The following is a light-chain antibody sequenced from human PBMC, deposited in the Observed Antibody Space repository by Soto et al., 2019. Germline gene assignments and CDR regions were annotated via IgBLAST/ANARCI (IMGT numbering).Light chain of an antibody. Sequence: DIQMTQSPSSLSASVGDRVTITCRASQSISSYLNWYQQKPGKAPKLLIYAASSLQSGVPSRFSGSGSGTEFTLTISSLQPEDFATYYCQQYDTYPLTFGGGTRVDI. CDR3: QQYDTYPLT. CDR1: QSISSY. J-gene: IGKJ4*01. CDR2: AAS. V-gene: IGKV1-39*01.